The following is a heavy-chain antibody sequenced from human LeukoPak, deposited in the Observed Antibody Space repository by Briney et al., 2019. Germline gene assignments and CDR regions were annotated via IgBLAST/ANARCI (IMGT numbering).Heavy chain of an antibody. Sequence: GASVKVSCKAAGYTFTSYGISWVRQAPGQGLERMGWISAYNGNTNYAQKLQGRVTMTTDTSTSTAYMELRSLRSDDTAVYYCARDRVPRYYYGSGSFHWGQGALVTVSS. CDR1: GYTFTSYG. J-gene: IGHJ4*02. D-gene: IGHD3-10*01. CDR2: ISAYNGNT. V-gene: IGHV1-18*01. CDR3: ARDRVPRYYYGSGSFH.